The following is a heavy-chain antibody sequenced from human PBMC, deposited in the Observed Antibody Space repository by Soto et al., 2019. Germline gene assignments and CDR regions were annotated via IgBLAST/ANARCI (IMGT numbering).Heavy chain of an antibody. CDR3: ATENTAMVTAANWFDP. CDR1: GYTLTELS. J-gene: IGHJ5*02. CDR2: FDPEDGET. Sequence: ASVKVSCKVSGYTLTELSMHWVRQAPGKGLEWMGGFDPEDGETIYAQKFQGRVTMTEDTSTDTAYMELSSLRSEDTAVYYCATENTAMVTAANWFDPWGQGTLVTVSS. D-gene: IGHD5-18*01. V-gene: IGHV1-24*01.